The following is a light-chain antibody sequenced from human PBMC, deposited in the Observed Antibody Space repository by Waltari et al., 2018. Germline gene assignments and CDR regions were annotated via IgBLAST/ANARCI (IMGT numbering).Light chain of an antibody. J-gene: IGKJ3*01. CDR3: MQGTHWPPT. V-gene: IGKV2-30*01. CDR1: QSLVYGDVHTY. Sequence: DVVMTQSPLSLPVTLGQPASISCRSSQSLVYGDVHTYLHWFQQRPGQSPRRLIYRVSSRDSGVPDRFSGSGSDTEFTLKISRVEAEDVGVYYCMQGTHWPPTFGPGTKVDIK. CDR2: RVS.